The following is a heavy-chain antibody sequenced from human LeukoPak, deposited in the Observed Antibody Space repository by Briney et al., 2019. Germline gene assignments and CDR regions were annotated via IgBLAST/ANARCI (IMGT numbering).Heavy chain of an antibody. CDR3: AKSGLERRPDYYYYMDV. D-gene: IGHD1-1*01. V-gene: IGHV3-23*01. J-gene: IGHJ6*03. Sequence: PGGSLRLSCVASGFTFSSHAMSWVRQTPGKGLEWVSAISGTTGSTYYADSVKGRFTISRDNSKNTLYLQMNSLRAEDTAVYYCAKSGLERRPDYYYYMDVWGKGTTVTVSS. CDR1: GFTFSSHA. CDR2: ISGTTGST.